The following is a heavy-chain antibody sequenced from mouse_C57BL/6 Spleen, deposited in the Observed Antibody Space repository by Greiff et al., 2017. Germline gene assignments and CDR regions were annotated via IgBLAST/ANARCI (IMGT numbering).Heavy chain of an antibody. J-gene: IGHJ2*01. Sequence: VQLQQSGAELARPGASVKLSCKASGYTFTSYGISWVKQRTGQGLEWIGEIYPRSGNTYYNEKFKGKATLTADKSSSTAYMELRSLTSEDSAVYFCARFYYYGSSPYFDYWGQGTTLTVSS. CDR3: ARFYYYGSSPYFDY. D-gene: IGHD1-1*01. CDR2: IYPRSGNT. CDR1: GYTFTSYG. V-gene: IGHV1-81*01.